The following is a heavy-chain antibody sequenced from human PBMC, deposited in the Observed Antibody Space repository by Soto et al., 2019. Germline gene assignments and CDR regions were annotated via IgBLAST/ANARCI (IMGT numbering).Heavy chain of an antibody. V-gene: IGHV3-48*02. CDR3: ARGPSAAAPLSDWYFDL. D-gene: IGHD2-2*01. CDR1: GFTFSCYS. Sequence: PGGSLRLSCAASGFTFSCYSMNWVRQAPGKGLEWVSYIASTSWNIYYADTVKGRFTISRDNAKNSLYLQMNSLRDEDTAVYYCARGPSAAAPLSDWYFDLWGRGTLVTVS. J-gene: IGHJ2*01. CDR2: IASTSWNI.